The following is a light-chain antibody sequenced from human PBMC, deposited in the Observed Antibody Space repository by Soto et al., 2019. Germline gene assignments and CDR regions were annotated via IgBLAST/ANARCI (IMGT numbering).Light chain of an antibody. J-gene: IGLJ1*01. CDR3: AAWDDSLNGFYV. CDR2: SNN. Sequence: QPVLTHPPSATGTPGQRVTISYSGSSSNIGSNTVNWYQQLPGTAPKLLIYSNNQRPSGVPDRFSGSKSGTSASLAISGLQSEDEADYYCAAWDDSLNGFYVFGTGTKVTVL. CDR1: SSNIGSNT. V-gene: IGLV1-44*01.